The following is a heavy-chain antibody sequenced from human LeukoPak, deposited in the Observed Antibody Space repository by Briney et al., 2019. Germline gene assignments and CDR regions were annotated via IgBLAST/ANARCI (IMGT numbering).Heavy chain of an antibody. CDR2: IYSGGST. J-gene: IGHJ4*02. Sequence: GGSLRLSCVASGFNVRSNYMSWVRQAPGKGLEWVSVIYSGGSTYYAKSVEGRFTISRDNSKNTLYLQMNSLRVEDTAVYYCARKLLSPAAPFDYWDPGTLVTVSS. CDR1: GFNVRSNY. D-gene: IGHD4-23*01. V-gene: IGHV3-53*01. CDR3: ARKLLSPAAPFDY.